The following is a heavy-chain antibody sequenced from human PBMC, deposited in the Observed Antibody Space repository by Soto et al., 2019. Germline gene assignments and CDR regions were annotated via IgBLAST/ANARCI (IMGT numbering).Heavy chain of an antibody. CDR2: INHSGST. Sequence: SETLSLTCAVYGGSFSGYYWSWIRQPPGKGLEWIGEINHSGSTNYNPSLKSRVTISVDTSKNQFSLKLSSVTAADTAVYYCARGRPNSRIAAAAFDYWGQGTLVTVSS. D-gene: IGHD6-13*01. CDR3: ARGRPNSRIAAAAFDY. J-gene: IGHJ4*02. V-gene: IGHV4-34*01. CDR1: GGSFSGYY.